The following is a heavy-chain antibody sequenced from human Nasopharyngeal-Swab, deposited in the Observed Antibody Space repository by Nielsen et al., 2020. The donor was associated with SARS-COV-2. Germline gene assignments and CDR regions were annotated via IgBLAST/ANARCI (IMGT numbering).Heavy chain of an antibody. D-gene: IGHD3-3*01. J-gene: IGHJ6*02. CDR1: GGSISSGGYY. CDR3: ARVYYDFWSGYYPYGMDV. Sequence: SETLSLTCTVSGGSISSGGYYWSWIRQHPGKGLEWIGYIYYSGSTYYNPSLKSRVTISVDTSKNQFSLKLSSVTAADTAVYYCARVYYDFWSGYYPYGMDVWGQGTTVTVSS. V-gene: IGHV4-31*03. CDR2: IYYSGST.